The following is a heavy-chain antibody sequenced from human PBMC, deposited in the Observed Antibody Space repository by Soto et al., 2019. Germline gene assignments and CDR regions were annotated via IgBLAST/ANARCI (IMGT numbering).Heavy chain of an antibody. V-gene: IGHV3-21*01. CDR2: ISSSSSYI. J-gene: IGHJ6*02. CDR1: GFTFSSYS. Sequence: LRLSCAASGFTFSSYSMNWVRQAPGKGLEWVSSISSSSSYIYYADSVKGRFTISRDNAKNSLYLQMNNLRAEDTAVYYCARIGNYYYYGMDVWGQGTTVTVSS. CDR3: ARIGNYYYYGMDV.